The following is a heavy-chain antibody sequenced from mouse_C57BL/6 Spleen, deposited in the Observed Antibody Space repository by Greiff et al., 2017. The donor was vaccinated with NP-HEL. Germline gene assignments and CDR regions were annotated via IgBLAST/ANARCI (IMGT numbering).Heavy chain of an antibody. CDR2: IYPRDGST. Sequence: QVQLQQSGPELVKPGASVKLSCKASGYTFTSYDINWVKQRPGQGLEWIGWIYPRDGSTKYNEKFKGKATLTVDTSSSTAYMELHSLTSEDSAVYFCAREGLHDGYYAWFAYWGQGTLVTVSA. CDR1: GYTFTSYD. V-gene: IGHV1-85*01. CDR3: AREGLHDGYYAWFAY. J-gene: IGHJ3*01. D-gene: IGHD2-3*01.